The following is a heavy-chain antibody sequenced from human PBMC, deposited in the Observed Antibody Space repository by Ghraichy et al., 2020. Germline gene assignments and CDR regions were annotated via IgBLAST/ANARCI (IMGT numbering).Heavy chain of an antibody. V-gene: IGHV3-23*01. CDR2: ISGSGGST. J-gene: IGHJ6*02. CDR1: GFTFSSYA. Sequence: GESLNISCAASGFTFSSYAMSWVRQAPGKGLEWVSAISGSGGSTYYADSVKGRFTISRDNSKNTLYLQMNSLRAEDTAVYYCAKVLSSVTYYYGMDVWGQGTTVTVSS. D-gene: IGHD6-13*01. CDR3: AKVLSSVTYYYGMDV.